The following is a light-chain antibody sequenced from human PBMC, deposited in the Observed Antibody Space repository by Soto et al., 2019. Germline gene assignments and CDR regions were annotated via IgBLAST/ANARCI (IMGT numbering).Light chain of an antibody. CDR2: DAS. J-gene: IGKJ3*01. Sequence: EIVMTQSPVTLSLSPGERATLSCRASQSVSSSYLAWYQQKPGQAPRLLIYDASKRAPGVPARFSGSGSGTDFSLTISSLEPEDFGVYYCQQRSNWVFGPGTKVDIK. V-gene: IGKV3D-20*02. CDR1: QSVSSSY. CDR3: QQRSNWV.